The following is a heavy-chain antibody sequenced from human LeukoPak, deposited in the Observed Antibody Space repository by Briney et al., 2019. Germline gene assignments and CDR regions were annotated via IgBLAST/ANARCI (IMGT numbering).Heavy chain of an antibody. V-gene: IGHV1-46*01. D-gene: IGHD3-16*01. Sequence: ASVKVSCKASGYTFTSYYMHWVRQAPGQGLEWMGIINPSGGSTSYAQKFQGRVTMTRDMSTSSVYMELSSLRPEDTAVYYCARDGGTGYYYMDVWGKGTTVTVSS. CDR2: INPSGGST. J-gene: IGHJ6*03. CDR3: ARDGGTGYYYMDV. CDR1: GYTFTSYY.